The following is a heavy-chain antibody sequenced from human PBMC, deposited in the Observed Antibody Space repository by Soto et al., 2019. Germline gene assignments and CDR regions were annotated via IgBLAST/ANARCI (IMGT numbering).Heavy chain of an antibody. V-gene: IGHV1-2*04. CDR2: INPNSGGT. Sequence: ASVNVSCKASGYTFTGYYMHWVRQAPGQGLEWMGWINPNSGGTNYAQKFQGWVTMTRDTSISTAYMELSRLRSDDTAVYYCARGSIAARPGYYYYGMDVWGQGTTVTVSS. J-gene: IGHJ6*02. D-gene: IGHD6-6*01. CDR3: ARGSIAARPGYYYYGMDV. CDR1: GYTFTGYY.